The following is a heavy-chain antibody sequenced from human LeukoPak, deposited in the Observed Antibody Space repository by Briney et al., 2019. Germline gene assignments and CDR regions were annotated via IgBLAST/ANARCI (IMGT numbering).Heavy chain of an antibody. J-gene: IGHJ4*02. CDR1: GFTFSNAW. D-gene: IGHD1-26*01. CDR2: IKSKTDGGTS. CDR3: TRHRRSGSGSYYSDY. V-gene: IGHV3-15*07. Sequence: PGGSLRLSCAASGFTFSNAWMNWVCQAPGKGLDWVGRIKSKTDGGTSDYAAPVKGRFTISRDDSKNTLYLQMNSLKTEDTAVYYCTRHRRSGSGSYYSDYWGQGTLVTVSS.